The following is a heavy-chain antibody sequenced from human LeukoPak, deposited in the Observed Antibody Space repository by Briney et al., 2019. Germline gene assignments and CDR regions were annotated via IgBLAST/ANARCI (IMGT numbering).Heavy chain of an antibody. CDR1: GFTFSRYA. J-gene: IGHJ4*02. D-gene: IGHD1-26*01. CDR3: ARGASGSYGYFDY. Sequence: GGSLRLSCAASGFTFSRYAMSWVRQAPGKGLERVSGISGNAAGTYYADSVKGRFTISRDNSKNTLYLQMNSLRAEDWAVYYCARGASGSYGYFDYWGQGTLVTVSS. CDR2: ISGNAAGT. V-gene: IGHV3-23*01.